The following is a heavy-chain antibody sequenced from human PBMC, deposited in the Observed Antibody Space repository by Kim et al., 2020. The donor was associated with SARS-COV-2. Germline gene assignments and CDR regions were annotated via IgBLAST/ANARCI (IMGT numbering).Heavy chain of an antibody. CDR1: GFNFDDYD. CDR2: INWNGGSI. Sequence: GGSLRLSCAASGFNFDDYDMTWVRQAPGKGLEWVSNINWNGGSITYADSVKGRFTISRHNAKNSLYLQMNGLRVEDTAFYYCARARPYFYGSGGSYFDYWGEGSLVTVSS. D-gene: IGHD3-22*01. V-gene: IGHV3-20*04. J-gene: IGHJ4*02. CDR3: ARARPYFYGSGGSYFDY.